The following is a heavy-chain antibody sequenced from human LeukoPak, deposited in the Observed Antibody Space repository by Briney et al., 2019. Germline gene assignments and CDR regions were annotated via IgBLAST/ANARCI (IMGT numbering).Heavy chain of an antibody. CDR3: AKASLYYYDSSGYFDY. V-gene: IGHV3-23*01. Sequence: GGSLRLSCAASGFTFSSYGMSWVRQAPGKGLEWVSSINNSGRSTYYADSVKGRFTISRDNSKNTLYLQMNSLRAEDAAVYYCAKASLYYYDSSGYFDYWGQGTLVTVSS. CDR1: GFTFSSYG. CDR2: INNSGRST. J-gene: IGHJ4*02. D-gene: IGHD3-22*01.